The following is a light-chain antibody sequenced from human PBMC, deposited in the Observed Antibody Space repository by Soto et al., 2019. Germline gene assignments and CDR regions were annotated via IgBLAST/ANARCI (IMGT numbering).Light chain of an antibody. J-gene: IGKJ2*01. Sequence: DIPMTQSPSTLSASVGDRVTITCRASQSISSWLAWYQQKPGKAPKLLIYKASSLESGVPSRFSGSGSGTEFTLTISRLQPDDFATYYCQQYNSYSGYTFGQGTKLEIK. CDR1: QSISSW. V-gene: IGKV1-5*03. CDR3: QQYNSYSGYT. CDR2: KAS.